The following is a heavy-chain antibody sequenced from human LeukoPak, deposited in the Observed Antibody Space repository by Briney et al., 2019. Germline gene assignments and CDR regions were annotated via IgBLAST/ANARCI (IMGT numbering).Heavy chain of an antibody. Sequence: PGRSLRLSCAASGFTFSSYAMHWVRQAPGKGLEWVAVISYDGSNKYYADSVKGRFTISRDNSKNTLYLQMSSLRAEDTAVYYCAKDQYSSGWDLDYWGQGTLVTVSS. CDR3: AKDQYSSGWDLDY. CDR2: ISYDGSNK. CDR1: GFTFSSYA. V-gene: IGHV3-30-3*01. J-gene: IGHJ4*02. D-gene: IGHD6-19*01.